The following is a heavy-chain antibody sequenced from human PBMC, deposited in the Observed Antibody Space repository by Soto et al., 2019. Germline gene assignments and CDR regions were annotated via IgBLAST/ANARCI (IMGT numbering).Heavy chain of an antibody. CDR3: AREGYRKYSYYGMDV. CDR2: IKQDGSEK. CDR1: GFSFSSYG. J-gene: IGHJ6*02. Sequence: PGGSLRLSCAASGFSFSSYGMHWVRQAPGKGLEWVANIKQDGSEKYYVDSVKGRFTISRDNAKNSLYLQMNSLRAEDTAVYYCAREGYRKYSYYGMDVWGQGTTVTVS. V-gene: IGHV3-7*01. D-gene: IGHD5-18*01.